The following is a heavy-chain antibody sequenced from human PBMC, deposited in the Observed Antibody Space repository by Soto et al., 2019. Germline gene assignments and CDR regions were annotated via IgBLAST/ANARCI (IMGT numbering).Heavy chain of an antibody. CDR1: GLTFSRQA. Sequence: DVQLWESGGGLIQPGGSLRLSCVESGLTFSRQAMSWVRQAPGKGLEWVSGISGTGDRTYYADSVKGRFTISRDNSKNTLYLQMNSLRADDTAVYFCATVGLVGTAEYFHDWGQGTLVTVSS. V-gene: IGHV3-23*01. D-gene: IGHD1-1*01. J-gene: IGHJ1*01. CDR3: ATVGLVGTAEYFHD. CDR2: ISGTGDRT.